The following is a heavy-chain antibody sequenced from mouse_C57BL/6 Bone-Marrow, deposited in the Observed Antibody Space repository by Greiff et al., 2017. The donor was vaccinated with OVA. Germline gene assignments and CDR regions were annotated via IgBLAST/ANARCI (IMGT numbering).Heavy chain of an antibody. CDR2: IHPNSGST. CDR3: APYYEFAY. J-gene: IGHJ3*01. V-gene: IGHV1-64*01. CDR1: GYTFTSYW. D-gene: IGHD1-1*01. Sequence: VQLQQPGAELVKPGASVKLSCKASGYTFTSYWMPWVKQRPGQGLEWIGMIHPNSGSTNYNEKFKSKATLTVDKSSSTAYMQLSSLTSEDAAVYYCAPYYEFAYWGQGTLVTVSA.